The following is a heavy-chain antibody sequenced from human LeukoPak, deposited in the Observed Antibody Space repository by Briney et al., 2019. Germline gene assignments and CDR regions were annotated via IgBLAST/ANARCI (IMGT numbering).Heavy chain of an antibody. CDR3: AGRDCSSTSCPFDY. Sequence: GASVEVSCKVSGYTLTELSMHWVRQAPGKGLEWMGGFDPEDGETIYAQKFQGRVTMTEDTSTDTAYMELSSLRSEDTAVYYCAGRDCSSTSCPFDYWGQGTLVTVSS. V-gene: IGHV1-24*01. J-gene: IGHJ4*02. D-gene: IGHD2-2*01. CDR1: GYTLTELS. CDR2: FDPEDGET.